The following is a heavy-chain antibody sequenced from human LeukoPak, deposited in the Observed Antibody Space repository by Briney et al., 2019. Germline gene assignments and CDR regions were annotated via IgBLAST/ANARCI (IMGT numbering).Heavy chain of an antibody. CDR2: ISSSSSYI. CDR3: ARDNYDSSTPYYFDY. J-gene: IGHJ4*02. CDR1: GLTFSSYS. V-gene: IGHV3-21*01. D-gene: IGHD3-22*01. Sequence: GGSLRLSCAASGLTFSSYSMNWVRQAPGKGLEWVSSISSSSSYIYYADSVKGRFTISRDNAKNSLYLQMNSLRAEDTAVYYCARDNYDSSTPYYFDYWGQGTLVTVSS.